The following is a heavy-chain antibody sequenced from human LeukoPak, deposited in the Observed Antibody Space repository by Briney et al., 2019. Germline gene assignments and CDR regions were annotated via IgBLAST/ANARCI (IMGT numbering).Heavy chain of an antibody. CDR1: GGSFSGYY. CDR3: ARCVPRFSDAFDI. J-gene: IGHJ3*02. Sequence: SETLSLTCAVYGGSFSGYYWSWIRQPPGKGLEWIGEINHSGSTNYNPSLKSRVTISVDTSKNQFSLKLSSVTAADTAVYYCARCVPRFSDAFDIWGQGTMVTVSS. CDR2: INHSGST. V-gene: IGHV4-34*01. D-gene: IGHD3-3*01.